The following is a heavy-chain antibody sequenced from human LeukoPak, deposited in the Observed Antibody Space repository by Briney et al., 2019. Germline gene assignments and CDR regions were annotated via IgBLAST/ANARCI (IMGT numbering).Heavy chain of an antibody. CDR3: ATLPPNYDSSGYSYLQDY. D-gene: IGHD3-22*01. J-gene: IGHJ4*02. CDR1: GFTFSSYS. V-gene: IGHV3-21*01. CDR2: INSSSTYI. Sequence: GGSLRLSCAASGFTFSSYSMNWVRQAPGKGLEWVSSINSSSTYIYYADSVKGRFTISRDNAKSSLYLQMNSLRAEDTAVYYCATLPPNYDSSGYSYLQDYWGQGTLVTVSS.